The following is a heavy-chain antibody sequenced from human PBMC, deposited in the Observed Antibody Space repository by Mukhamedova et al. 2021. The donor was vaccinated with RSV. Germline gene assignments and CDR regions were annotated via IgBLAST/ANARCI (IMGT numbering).Heavy chain of an antibody. V-gene: IGHV3-33*03. CDR2: IWHDDSRK. D-gene: IGHD2-21*02. CDR3: ARHALGYNCGGDWCGTVDI. Sequence: GLEWVAVIWHDDSRKYYADSMEGRFTISRDDSKNTVFLQMDSLRGEDTAVYYCARHALGYNCGGDWCGTVDIWGQGTKVTVSS. J-gene: IGHJ3*02.